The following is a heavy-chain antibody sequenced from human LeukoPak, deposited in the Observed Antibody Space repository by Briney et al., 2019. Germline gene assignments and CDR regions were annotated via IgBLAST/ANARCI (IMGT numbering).Heavy chain of an antibody. CDR3: ARGITPDY. Sequence: AETLSLTCAVYGGSFSGYYWSWIRQPPGKGLEWIGEINHSGSTNYNPSLKSRVTISVDTSKNQFSLKLSSVTAADTAVYYCARGITPDYWGQGTLVTVSS. CDR1: GGSFSGYY. CDR2: INHSGST. J-gene: IGHJ4*02. D-gene: IGHD4-23*01. V-gene: IGHV4-34*01.